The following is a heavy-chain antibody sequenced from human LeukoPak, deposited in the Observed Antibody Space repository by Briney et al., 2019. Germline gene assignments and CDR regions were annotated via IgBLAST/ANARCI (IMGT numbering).Heavy chain of an antibody. D-gene: IGHD6-13*01. CDR1: GYTFTGYY. Sequence: GASVKVSCKASGYTFTGYYMHWVRQAPGQGLEWMGWINPNSGGTNYAQKFQGRVTMTRDTSISTAYMELSRLRSDDTAVYYCAKSVAAAGTANYPYYYYGMDVWGQGTTVTVS. J-gene: IGHJ6*02. CDR2: INPNSGGT. CDR3: AKSVAAAGTANYPYYYYGMDV. V-gene: IGHV1-2*02.